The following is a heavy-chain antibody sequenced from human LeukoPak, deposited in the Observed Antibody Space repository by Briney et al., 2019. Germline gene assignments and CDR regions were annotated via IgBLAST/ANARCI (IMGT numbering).Heavy chain of an antibody. D-gene: IGHD3-16*01. CDR1: GFTFSDFY. Sequence: PGGSLRLSCAASGFTFSDFYISWVRESPGKGLEWVASINQDGTGKYYVASVKGRFTISRDNGKKSVWLQMTSLRADDTAVYYCARSLWPEDYWGQGTLVTVSS. V-gene: IGHV3-7*01. CDR2: INQDGTGK. CDR3: ARSLWPEDY. J-gene: IGHJ4*02.